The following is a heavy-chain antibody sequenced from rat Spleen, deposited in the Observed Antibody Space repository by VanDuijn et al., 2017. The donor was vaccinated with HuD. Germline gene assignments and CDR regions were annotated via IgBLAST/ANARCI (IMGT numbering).Heavy chain of an antibody. J-gene: IGHJ3*01. Sequence: EGQLVESGGGVVQPGRSLKLSCAASGFTFSNYGMHWIRQAPTKGLEWVASISPSGVSTYYRDSAKGRFTISRDNAKSTLYLQMDSLRSEDTATYYCASAGSRVSRFAYWGQGTLVTVSS. D-gene: IGHD1-4*01. CDR2: ISPSGVST. CDR1: GFTFSNYG. CDR3: ASAGSRVSRFAY. V-gene: IGHV5-19*01.